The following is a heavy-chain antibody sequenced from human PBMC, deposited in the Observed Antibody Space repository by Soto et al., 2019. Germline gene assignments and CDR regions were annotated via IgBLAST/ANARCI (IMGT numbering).Heavy chain of an antibody. CDR3: ARDLARCSGGSCDTNANAFDI. CDR1: GCTFSSYS. D-gene: IGHD2-15*01. J-gene: IGHJ3*02. CDR2: ISYDGSNK. Sequence: LRLSCAASGCTFSSYSMHWVRQAPGKGLEWVAVISYDGSNKYYADSVKGRFTISRDNSKNTLYLQMNSLRAEDTAVYYCARDLARCSGGSCDTNANAFDIWGQGTMVTVSS. V-gene: IGHV3-30-3*01.